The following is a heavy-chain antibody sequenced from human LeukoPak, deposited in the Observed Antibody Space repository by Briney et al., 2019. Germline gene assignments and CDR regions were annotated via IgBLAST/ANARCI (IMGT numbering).Heavy chain of an antibody. Sequence: PSQTLSLTCTVSGGSISSGSYYWSWIRQPAGKGLEWIGRIYTSGSTNYNPSLKSRVTISVDTSKNQFSLNLSSVTAADTAVYYCARVLGMGFDYWGQGTLVTVSS. J-gene: IGHJ4*02. V-gene: IGHV4-61*02. CDR1: GGSISSGSYY. CDR3: ARVLGMGFDY. CDR2: IYTSGST. D-gene: IGHD7-27*01.